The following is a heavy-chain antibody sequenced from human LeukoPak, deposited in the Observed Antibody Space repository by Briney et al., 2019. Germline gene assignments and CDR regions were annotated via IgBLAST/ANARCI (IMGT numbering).Heavy chain of an antibody. CDR2: INWNGGST. CDR3: ARVSDISVAAYFDY. CDR1: GFTFDDYG. Sequence: RPGGSLRLSCAASGFTFDDYGLSWVRQAPGKGLEWVSTINWNGGSTGYADSVKGRFTISRDNAKNSLYLQMNTLRAEDTALYYCARVSDISVAAYFDYWGQGTLVTVSS. D-gene: IGHD6-19*01. J-gene: IGHJ4*02. V-gene: IGHV3-20*04.